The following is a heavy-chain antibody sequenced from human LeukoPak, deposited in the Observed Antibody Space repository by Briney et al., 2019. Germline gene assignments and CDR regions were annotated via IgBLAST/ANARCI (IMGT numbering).Heavy chain of an antibody. CDR2: ISYDGSNK. CDR3: AAVPGYCSGGSCFKLWGNGMDV. J-gene: IGHJ6*02. D-gene: IGHD2-15*01. V-gene: IGHV3-30-3*01. Sequence: GGSLRLSCAASGFVFSGSWMHWVRQAPGKGLEWVAVISYDGSNKYYADSVKGRFTISRDNSKNTLYLQMNSLRAEDTAVYYCAAVPGYCSGGSCFKLWGNGMDVWGQGTTVTVSS. CDR1: GFVFSGSW.